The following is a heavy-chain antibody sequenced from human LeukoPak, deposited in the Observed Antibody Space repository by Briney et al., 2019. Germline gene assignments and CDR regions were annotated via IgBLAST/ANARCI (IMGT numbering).Heavy chain of an antibody. CDR1: GGSISSYY. Sequence: PSETLSLTCTVSGGSISSYYWNWIRQPAGKGLEWIGHIYTSGSTNYNSSLKSRVTMSVDTSKNQFSVKLNSVIAADTAMYYCARGVYLGNGYYFDYWGQGTLVTVSP. D-gene: IGHD2-8*01. CDR3: ARGVYLGNGYYFDY. CDR2: IYTSGST. J-gene: IGHJ4*02. V-gene: IGHV4-4*07.